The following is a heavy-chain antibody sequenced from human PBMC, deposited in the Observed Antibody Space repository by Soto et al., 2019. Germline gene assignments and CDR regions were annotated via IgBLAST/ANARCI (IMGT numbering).Heavy chain of an antibody. Sequence: SETLSLTCTVSGGSINSGDYYWSWIRQPPGKGLEWIGYIYYSGSTYYNPSLKSRVTISVDTSKKQFSLKLSSVTAADTAVYYCARANYYNSSGSFDYWGQGTLVTVSS. CDR1: GGSINSGDYY. J-gene: IGHJ4*02. CDR3: ARANYYNSSGSFDY. V-gene: IGHV4-30-4*01. CDR2: IYYSGST. D-gene: IGHD3-22*01.